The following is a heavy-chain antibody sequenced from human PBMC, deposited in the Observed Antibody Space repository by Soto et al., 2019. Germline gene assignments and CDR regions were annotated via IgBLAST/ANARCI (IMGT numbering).Heavy chain of an antibody. CDR3: ARGGSGSDWDYYGMDV. CDR1: ALTASKNY. D-gene: IGHD3-10*01. CDR2: IYSGGTT. Sequence: EVQLVESGGGLVQPGGSLRLSCAGSALTASKNYMSWVRQPPGKGLEWVSVIYSGGTTYYADSVKDRFSISRDNSKSTLYLQMYNLRAGDTDVYYCARGGSGSDWDYYGMDVWGQGTTVTVSS. J-gene: IGHJ6*02. V-gene: IGHV3-66*01.